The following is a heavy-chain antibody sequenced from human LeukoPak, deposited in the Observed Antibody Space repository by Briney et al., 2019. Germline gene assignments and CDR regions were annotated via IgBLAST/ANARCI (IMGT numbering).Heavy chain of an antibody. Sequence: ASVKVSCKASGYTFTGYYMHWVRQAPGQGLEWMGWINPNSGGTNYAQKFQGWVTMTRDTSISTAYMELSRLRSDDTAVYYCARPPITMVRGVIRAFVYWGQGTLVTVSS. CDR2: INPNSGGT. D-gene: IGHD3-10*01. CDR3: ARPPITMVRGVIRAFVY. V-gene: IGHV1-2*04. CDR1: GYTFTGYY. J-gene: IGHJ4*02.